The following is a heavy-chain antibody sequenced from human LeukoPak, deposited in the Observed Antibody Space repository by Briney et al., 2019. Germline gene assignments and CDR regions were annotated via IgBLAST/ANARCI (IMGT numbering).Heavy chain of an antibody. CDR3: ASPVGATPTGVWFDP. J-gene: IGHJ5*02. D-gene: IGHD1-26*01. Sequence: ASVKVSCKASGGTFSSYAISWVRQAPGQGLEWMGGIIPIFGTANYAQKFQGRVTITTDESASTAYMELSSLRSEDTAVYYCASPVGATPTGVWFDPWGQGTLVTVSS. CDR1: GGTFSSYA. V-gene: IGHV1-69*05. CDR2: IIPIFGTA.